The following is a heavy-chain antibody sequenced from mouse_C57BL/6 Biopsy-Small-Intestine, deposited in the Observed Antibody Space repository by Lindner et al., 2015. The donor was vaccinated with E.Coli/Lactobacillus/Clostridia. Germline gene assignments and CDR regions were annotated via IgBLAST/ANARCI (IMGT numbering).Heavy chain of an antibody. D-gene: IGHD1-1*01. CDR2: IYPGDGDT. Sequence: VQLQESGAELVKPGASVKLSCKASGYTFTEYTIHWVKQRSGQGLEWIGQIYPGDGDTNYNGKFKGKATLTADKSSSTAYMQLSSLTSEDSAVYFCARSGGYYGYYAMDYWGQGTSVTVSS. CDR1: GYTFTEYT. J-gene: IGHJ4*01. CDR3: ARSGGYYGYYAMDY. V-gene: IGHV1-80*01.